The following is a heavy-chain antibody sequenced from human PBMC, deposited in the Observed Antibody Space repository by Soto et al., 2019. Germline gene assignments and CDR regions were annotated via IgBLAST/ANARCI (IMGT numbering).Heavy chain of an antibody. J-gene: IGHJ4*02. CDR3: ARQSPPVSGGSSSSGSFDY. CDR1: GFTFSSYA. Sequence: GGSLRLSCAASGFTFSSYAMHWVRQAPGKGLEWVAVISYDGSNKYYADSVKGRFTISRDNSKNTLYLQMNSLRAEDTAVYYCARQSPPVSGGSSSSGSFDYWGQGTLVTVSS. V-gene: IGHV3-30-3*01. D-gene: IGHD6-6*01. CDR2: ISYDGSNK.